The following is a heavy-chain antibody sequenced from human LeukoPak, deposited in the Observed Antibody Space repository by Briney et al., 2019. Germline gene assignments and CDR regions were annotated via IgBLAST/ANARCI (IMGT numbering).Heavy chain of an antibody. CDR3: ARGRYCSGGSCFFDY. V-gene: IGHV3-11*05. CDR1: GFAFSDYY. Sequence: GGSLRLSCAASGFAFSDYYMSWIRQAPGKGLEWASYISSSTSYTNYADSVKGRFTISRDNAKNSLYLQMNSLRAEDTAVYYCARGRYCSGGSCFFDYWGQGTLVTVSS. CDR2: ISSSTSYT. D-gene: IGHD2-15*01. J-gene: IGHJ4*02.